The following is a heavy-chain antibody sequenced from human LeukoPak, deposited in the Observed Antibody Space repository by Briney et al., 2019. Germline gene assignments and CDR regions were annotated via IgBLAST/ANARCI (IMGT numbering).Heavy chain of an antibody. Sequence: GGSLRLSCAASGFTFSSYAMSWVRQAPGKGLEWVSTISGSGGSTYYADSVKGRFTVSRDSSKNTLYLQMNSLRAEDTAVYYCGKDVEYGSGGYYFDYWGQGTLVTVSS. CDR1: GFTFSSYA. V-gene: IGHV3-23*01. CDR2: ISGSGGST. CDR3: GKDVEYGSGGYYFDY. D-gene: IGHD3-10*01. J-gene: IGHJ4*02.